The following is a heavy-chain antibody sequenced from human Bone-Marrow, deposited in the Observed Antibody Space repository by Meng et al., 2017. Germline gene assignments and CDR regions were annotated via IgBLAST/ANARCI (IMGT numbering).Heavy chain of an antibody. CDR1: GYTFTGYY. CDR2: INPNSGGT. D-gene: IGHD6-19*01. Sequence: QVQQVQSGAEVKKPGASVKVSCKASGYTFTGYYMHWVRQAPGQGLEWMGRINPNSGGTNYAQKFQGRVTMTRDTSISTAYMELSRLRSDDTAVYYCARVPGYSSGWYYFDYWGQGTLVTVSS. CDR3: ARVPGYSSGWYYFDY. J-gene: IGHJ4*02. V-gene: IGHV1-2*06.